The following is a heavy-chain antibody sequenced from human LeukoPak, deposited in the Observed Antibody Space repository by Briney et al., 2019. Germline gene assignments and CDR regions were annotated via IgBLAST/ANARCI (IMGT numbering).Heavy chain of an antibody. CDR2: ISGSGTII. CDR1: GFSFSDYY. J-gene: IGHJ3*02. Sequence: TGGSLRLSCAASGFSFSDYYMGWIRQAPGKGLEWLSYISGSGTIIFYADSVKGRFTISRDNAKNSLGLQMNSLRAEDTAVYYCGRDFGLIGTKRSFDIWGQGTMVTVSS. D-gene: IGHD1-7*01. V-gene: IGHV3-11*01. CDR3: GRDFGLIGTKRSFDI.